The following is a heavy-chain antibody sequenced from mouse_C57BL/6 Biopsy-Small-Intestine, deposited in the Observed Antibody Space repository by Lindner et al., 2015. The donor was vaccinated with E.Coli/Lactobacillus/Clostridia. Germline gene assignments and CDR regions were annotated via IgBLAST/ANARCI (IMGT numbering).Heavy chain of an antibody. CDR1: GYAFSSSW. CDR3: ATWAYFDY. CDR2: IYPGDGDT. Sequence: VQLQESGPELVKPGASVKISCKASGYAFSSSWMNWVKQRPGKGLEWIGRIYPGDGDTNYNGKFKGKATLTADKSSSTAYMQLSSLTSEDSAVYFCATWAYFDYWGQGTTLTVSS. D-gene: IGHD4-1*01. V-gene: IGHV1-82*01. J-gene: IGHJ2*01.